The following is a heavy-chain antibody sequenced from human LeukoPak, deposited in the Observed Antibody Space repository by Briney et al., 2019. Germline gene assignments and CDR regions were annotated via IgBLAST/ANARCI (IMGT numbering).Heavy chain of an antibody. J-gene: IGHJ4*02. Sequence: PGGSLRLSCAASGFTFSSYAMSWVRQAPGKGLEWVSAISGSGGSTYYADSVKGRFTISRDNSKNTLYLQMNSLRAKDTAVYYCAKDEGIMITFGGVIVIPDYLDYWGQGTLVTVSS. D-gene: IGHD3-16*02. CDR1: GFTFSSYA. V-gene: IGHV3-23*01. CDR2: ISGSGGST. CDR3: AKDEGIMITFGGVIVIPDYLDY.